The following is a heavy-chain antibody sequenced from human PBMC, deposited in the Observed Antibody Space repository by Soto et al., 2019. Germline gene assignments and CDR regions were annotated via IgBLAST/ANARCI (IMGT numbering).Heavy chain of an antibody. CDR3: ARRPPPNYGMDV. Sequence: QVQLQESGPGLLKPSETLSLTCTVSGDSINSHYWNWIRPPPGKGLEWIGYIYYSGSTNYNPSLTSRVAISVDTSKNQFSLRLSSVTAADTAVYYCARRPPPNYGMDVWGQGTTVTVSS. CDR2: IYYSGST. J-gene: IGHJ6*02. CDR1: GDSINSHY. V-gene: IGHV4-59*08.